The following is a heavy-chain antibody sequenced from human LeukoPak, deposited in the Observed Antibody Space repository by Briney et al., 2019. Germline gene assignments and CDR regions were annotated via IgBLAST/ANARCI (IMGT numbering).Heavy chain of an antibody. Sequence: GGSLRLSCAASGSTFSDYYMSWIRQAPGKGLEWVSYISSSGSTIYYADSVKGRFTISRDNSKNTLYLQMNSLRAEDTAVYYCAKEPPYYDSSGYYPIDYWGQGTLVTVSS. CDR1: GSTFSDYY. J-gene: IGHJ4*02. CDR3: AKEPPYYDSSGYYPIDY. CDR2: ISSSGSTI. V-gene: IGHV3-11*01. D-gene: IGHD3-22*01.